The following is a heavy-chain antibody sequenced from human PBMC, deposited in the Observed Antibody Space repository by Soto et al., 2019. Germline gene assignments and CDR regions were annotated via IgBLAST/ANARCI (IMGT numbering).Heavy chain of an antibody. Sequence: SETLSLTCAVYGGSFSGYYWSWIRQPPGKGLEWIGEINHSGSTNYNPSLKSRVTISVDTSKNQFSLKLSSVTAADTAVYYCASGGGYTEYPIQRPNWFDPWGQGTLVTVSS. D-gene: IGHD5-18*01. CDR2: INHSGST. V-gene: IGHV4-34*01. CDR3: ASGGGYTEYPIQRPNWFDP. CDR1: GGSFSGYY. J-gene: IGHJ5*02.